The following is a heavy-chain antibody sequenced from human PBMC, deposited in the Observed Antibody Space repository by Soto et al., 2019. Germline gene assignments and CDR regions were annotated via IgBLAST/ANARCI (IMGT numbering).Heavy chain of an antibody. J-gene: IGHJ6*02. V-gene: IGHV1-58*01. CDR1: GFTFSSSS. CDR2: IVVGSGDT. CDR3: GRDEVRNGVGV. Sequence: SVKVSCKASGFTFSSSSVQWVRQARGQRLEWIGWIVVGSGDTNYAQKFQERVTITRDMSTTTAYMDLSSLRSEDTALYYCGRDEVRNGVGVWGQGTTVTVSS.